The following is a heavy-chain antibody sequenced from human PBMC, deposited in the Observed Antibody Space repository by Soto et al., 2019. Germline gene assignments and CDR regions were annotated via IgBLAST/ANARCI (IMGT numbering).Heavy chain of an antibody. CDR2: IHNTGGT. J-gene: IGHJ4*02. CDR1: GASISNHY. CDR3: ATGGGWLTDY. V-gene: IGHV4-59*11. D-gene: IGHD6-19*01. Sequence: QVQLQESGPRLMKPSETLSLTCTVSGASISNHYCQWFRQPPGKGLEWIGYIHNTGGTNYNPSLKSPVTISPETSKNQFSLKLTSVTVADTAVYYCATGGGWLTDYWGQGIRVTVSS.